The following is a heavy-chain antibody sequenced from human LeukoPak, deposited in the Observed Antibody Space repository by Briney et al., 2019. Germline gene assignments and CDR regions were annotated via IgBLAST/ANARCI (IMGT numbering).Heavy chain of an antibody. Sequence: PGGSLRLSCAASGFTFSSYAMSWVRQAPGKGLEWVSAISGSGGSTYCADSVKGRFTISRDNSKNTLYLQMNSLRAEDTAVYYCARTPRYCSGGSCYSIYFQHWGQGTLVTVSS. CDR2: ISGSGGST. V-gene: IGHV3-23*01. D-gene: IGHD2-15*01. CDR3: ARTPRYCSGGSCYSIYFQH. CDR1: GFTFSSYA. J-gene: IGHJ1*01.